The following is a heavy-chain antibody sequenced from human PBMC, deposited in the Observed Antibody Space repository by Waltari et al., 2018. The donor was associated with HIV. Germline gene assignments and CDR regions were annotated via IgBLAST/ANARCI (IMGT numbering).Heavy chain of an antibody. CDR2: IFYTG. CDR3: ARVRTGTIGVYYYMDV. V-gene: IGHV4-59*01. D-gene: IGHD1-1*01. Sequence: QVKLQESGPGLLKPSETLSLTCTVSGGSIRGYYWSWIRQPPGKGLEWIGNIFYTGSTISVHTSRNQFSLKLSSVTAADTAVYYCARVRTGTIGVYYYMDVWGRGTTVTVSS. CDR1: GGSIRGYY. J-gene: IGHJ6*03.